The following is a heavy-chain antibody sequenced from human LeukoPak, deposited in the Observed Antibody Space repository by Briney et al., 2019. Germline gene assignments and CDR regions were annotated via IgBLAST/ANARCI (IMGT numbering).Heavy chain of an antibody. CDR1: GFTFSSYE. J-gene: IGHJ4*02. CDR3: ARTQYGWEIFDY. D-gene: IGHD2-8*02. V-gene: IGHV3-48*03. Sequence: GGSLRLSCAASGFTFSSYEMNWVRQAPGKGLEWVSYISSSGSTIYYADSVKGRFTISRDNAKNSLYLQMNSLRAEDTAVYYCARTQYGWEIFDYWGQGTLVTVSS. CDR2: ISSSGSTI.